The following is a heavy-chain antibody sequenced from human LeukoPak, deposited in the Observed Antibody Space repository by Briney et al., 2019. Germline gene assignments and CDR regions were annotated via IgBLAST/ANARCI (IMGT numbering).Heavy chain of an antibody. J-gene: IGHJ6*03. V-gene: IGHV4-59*01. CDR3: ARESLRPMYYDDNTGYYNYMDV. D-gene: IGHD3-22*01. CDR1: GGSFSGYY. CDR2: IYYSGST. Sequence: SETLSLTCAVYGGSFSGYYWSWIRQPPGKGLEWIGYIYYSGSTNYNPSLKSRVTISVDTSKNQFSLKLSSVTAADTAVYYCARESLRPMYYDDNTGYYNYMDVWGKGTTVTVSS.